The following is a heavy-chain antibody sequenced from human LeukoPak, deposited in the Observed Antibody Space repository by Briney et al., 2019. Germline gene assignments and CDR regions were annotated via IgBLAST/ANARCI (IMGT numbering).Heavy chain of an antibody. CDR1: GFTFSSYA. CDR2: ISYDGSKK. V-gene: IGHV3-30-3*01. J-gene: IGHJ4*02. Sequence: GGSLRLSCAASGFTFSSYAMHWVRQAPGKGLEWVAVISYDGSKKYYADSVKGRFTISRDNSKNTLYLQMNSLRAEDTAVYYCARDGSDWGQGTLVTVSS. CDR3: ARDGSD.